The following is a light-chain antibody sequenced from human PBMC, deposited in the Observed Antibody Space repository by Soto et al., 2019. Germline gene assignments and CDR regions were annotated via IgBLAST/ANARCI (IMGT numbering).Light chain of an antibody. Sequence: DSQMTQSPSTLSASVGDRITITCRASPGISTWLAWYQQKPGKAPKLLIYKASTLESGVPSRFSGSGSGSEFTHTISSLQPDDFATYYCQQYNSYSLTSGGGTKVEIK. CDR3: QQYNSYSLT. CDR2: KAS. J-gene: IGKJ4*01. V-gene: IGKV1-5*03. CDR1: PGISTW.